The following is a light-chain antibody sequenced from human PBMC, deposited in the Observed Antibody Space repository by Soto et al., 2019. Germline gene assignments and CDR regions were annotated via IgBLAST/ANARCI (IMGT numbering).Light chain of an antibody. CDR1: QSISSW. Sequence: DIQMTQSPSTLSAFVGDRVTITCRASQSISSWLAWYQQKSGKAPNLLIYKAATLERGVPSRFSGSGSGTKFTLTISSLQPDDFATYYCQQYDTYPWTFGQGTTVEIK. CDR2: KAA. J-gene: IGKJ1*01. V-gene: IGKV1-5*03. CDR3: QQYDTYPWT.